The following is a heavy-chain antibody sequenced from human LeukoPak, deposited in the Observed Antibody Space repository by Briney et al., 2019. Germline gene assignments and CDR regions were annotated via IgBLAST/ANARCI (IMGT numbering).Heavy chain of an antibody. D-gene: IGHD6-13*01. CDR3: ARDAAGFDY. CDR2: IWYDGSNK. Sequence: HSGGVLRLSRGTAGFTFRFYGMHRGRPAPGKGVEWVAVIWYDGSNKYYADSVKGRFTISRDNSKNTLYLQMNSLRAEDTAVYYCARDAAGFDYWGQGTLVTVSS. V-gene: IGHV3-33*01. J-gene: IGHJ4*02. CDR1: GFTFRFYG.